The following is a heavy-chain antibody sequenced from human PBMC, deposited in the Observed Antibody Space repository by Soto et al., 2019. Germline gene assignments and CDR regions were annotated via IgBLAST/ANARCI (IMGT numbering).Heavy chain of an antibody. J-gene: IGHJ4*02. D-gene: IGHD2-15*01. CDR2: VNHVGST. V-gene: IGHV4-34*01. CDR3: AREYHKLPAGPPPNCHVDS. CDR1: GGSFSSYY. Sequence: SETLSLPCDVSGGSFSSYYWSWIRQAPGKGLEWIGEVNHVGSTNYNPSLKSRVTITVDASRKQFSLTMISVTAADTAVYYCAREYHKLPAGPPPNCHVDSWDEEILVTV.